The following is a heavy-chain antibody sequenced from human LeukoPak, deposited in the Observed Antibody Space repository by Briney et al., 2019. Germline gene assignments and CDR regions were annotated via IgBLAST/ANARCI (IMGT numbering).Heavy chain of an antibody. Sequence: GGSLRLSCAASGFTFSIYSMNWVRQAPGKGLEWVSYISSSSSTIHYADSVKGRFTISRDNAKNSLYLQMNSLRAEDTAVYYCAKDLHYGSADYWGQGTLVTVSS. CDR2: ISSSSSTI. V-gene: IGHV3-48*01. CDR3: AKDLHYGSADY. D-gene: IGHD3-10*01. CDR1: GFTFSIYS. J-gene: IGHJ4*02.